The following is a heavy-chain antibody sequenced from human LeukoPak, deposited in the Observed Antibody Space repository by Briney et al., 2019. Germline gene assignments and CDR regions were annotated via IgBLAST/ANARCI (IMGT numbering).Heavy chain of an antibody. J-gene: IGHJ4*02. D-gene: IGHD1-1*01. CDR3: GRLAHNARYAVDY. Sequence: HPGGSLRLSCVASGFPFSSYWMTWVRQAPGKGLEWVANILPDGSKKYYLDSVKGRFTVSRDNPTNSLYLQINSLRAEDTALYYCGRLAHNARYAVDYWGQGTLVTVSS. CDR2: ILPDGSKK. V-gene: IGHV3-7*01. CDR1: GFPFSSYW.